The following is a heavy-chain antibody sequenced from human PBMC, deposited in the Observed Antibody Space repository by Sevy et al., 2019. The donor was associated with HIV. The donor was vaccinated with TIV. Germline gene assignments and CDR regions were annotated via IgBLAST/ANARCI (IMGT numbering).Heavy chain of an antibody. CDR2: ISYDGSNK. V-gene: IGHV3-30*18. Sequence: GGSLRLSCAASGFTFSSYGMHWVRQAPGKGLEWVAVISYDGSNKYYADSVKGRFTISRDNSKNTLYLQMNSLRAVDTAVYYWAKEYSPQHYDFWSGYPQPYYFDYWGQGTLVTVSS. J-gene: IGHJ4*02. CDR1: GFTFSSYG. D-gene: IGHD3-3*01. CDR3: AKEYSPQHYDFWSGYPQPYYFDY.